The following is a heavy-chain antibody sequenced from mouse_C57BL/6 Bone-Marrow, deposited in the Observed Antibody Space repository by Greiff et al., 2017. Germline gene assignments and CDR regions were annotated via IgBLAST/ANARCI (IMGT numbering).Heavy chain of an antibody. CDR2: INPGSGGT. CDR1: GYAFTNYL. V-gene: IGHV1-54*01. CDR3: ARRPGAMDD. Sequence: VQLQESGAELVRPGTSVKVSCKASGYAFTNYLIEWVKQRPGQGLEWIGVINPGSGGTNYNEKFKGKATLTADKSSSTAYMQLSSLTSEDSAVYFCARRPGAMDDWGQGTSVTVSS. J-gene: IGHJ4*01.